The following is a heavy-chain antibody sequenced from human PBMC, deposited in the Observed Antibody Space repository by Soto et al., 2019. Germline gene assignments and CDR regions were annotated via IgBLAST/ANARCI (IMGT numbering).Heavy chain of an antibody. Sequence: QVQLQESGPGLVKPSETLSLTCTVSGGSISSYYWSWIRQPPGKGLEWIGYLYHSGSTNYNPSLKSRVTISVDTSKNQFSLKLSSVTAADTAVYYCAREGTYYGDYGTLGYWGQGTLVTVSS. J-gene: IGHJ4*02. V-gene: IGHV4-59*01. D-gene: IGHD4-17*01. CDR3: AREGTYYGDYGTLGY. CDR2: LYHSGST. CDR1: GGSISSYY.